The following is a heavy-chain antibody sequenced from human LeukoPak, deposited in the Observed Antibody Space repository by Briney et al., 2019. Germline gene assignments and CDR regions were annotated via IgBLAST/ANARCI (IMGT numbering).Heavy chain of an antibody. CDR3: ARYTVTPHDAFDI. CDR2: INHSGST. V-gene: IGHV4-34*01. CDR1: GGSFSGYY. D-gene: IGHD4-17*01. Sequence: SETLSLTCAVYGGSFSGYYWSWIRQPPGKGLEWIGEINHSGSTNYNPSLKSRVTISVDTSKNQFSLKLSSVTAADTAVYYCARYTVTPHDAFDIRGQGTMVTVSS. J-gene: IGHJ3*02.